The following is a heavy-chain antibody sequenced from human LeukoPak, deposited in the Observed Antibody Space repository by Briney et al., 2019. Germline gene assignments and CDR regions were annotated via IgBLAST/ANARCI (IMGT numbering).Heavy chain of an antibody. Sequence: GGSLGLSCVASGFTFSSFSMDWVRQAPGKGLEWVSSISSSTSYIYYADSVQGRFTISRDNAKKSLYLQMNSLRAEDTAVYYCACGYSYVYGMDVWGQGTTVTVSS. J-gene: IGHJ6*02. D-gene: IGHD5-18*01. V-gene: IGHV3-21*01. CDR1: GFTFSSFS. CDR3: ACGYSYVYGMDV. CDR2: ISSSTSYI.